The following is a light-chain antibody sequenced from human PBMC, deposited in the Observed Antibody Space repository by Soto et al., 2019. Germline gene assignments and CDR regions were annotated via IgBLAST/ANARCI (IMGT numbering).Light chain of an antibody. Sequence: QSVLTQPASVSGSPGQSITISCTGTSSDVGGYNYVSWYQQHPGKAPKLMIYDVSNRPSGVSNRFSGSKSGNTASLTISGLQAEDEADYYCSSYTSSSIYVFGTGTKVIVL. CDR3: SSYTSSSIYV. J-gene: IGLJ1*01. V-gene: IGLV2-14*01. CDR2: DVS. CDR1: SSDVGGYNY.